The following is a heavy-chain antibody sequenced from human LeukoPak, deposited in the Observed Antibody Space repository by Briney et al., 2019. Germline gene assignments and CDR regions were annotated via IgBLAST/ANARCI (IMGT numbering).Heavy chain of an antibody. Sequence: GGSLRLSCAASGFTVSSNYMSWVRQAPGKGLEWVSVIYSGGSTYYADSVKGRFTISRDNSKNTLYLQMNSLRVEDTAIYYCAKGLGTAVGKFEYWGQGTLVTVSS. CDR2: IYSGGST. D-gene: IGHD6-13*01. V-gene: IGHV3-53*01. CDR1: GFTVSSNY. J-gene: IGHJ4*02. CDR3: AKGLGTAVGKFEY.